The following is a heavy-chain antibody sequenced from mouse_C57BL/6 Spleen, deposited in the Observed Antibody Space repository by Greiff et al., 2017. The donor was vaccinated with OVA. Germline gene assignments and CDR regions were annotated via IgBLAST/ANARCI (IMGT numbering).Heavy chain of an antibody. CDR3: TREKGGYYAMDY. Sequence: EVQLVESGGGLVQPGGSMKLSCAASGFTFSDAWMDWVRQSPEKGLEWVAEIRNKANNHATYYAESVKGRFTISRDDSKSSVYLQMNSLRAEDTGIYYCTREKGGYYAMDYWGQGTSVTVSS. CDR2: IRNKANNHAT. V-gene: IGHV6-6*01. J-gene: IGHJ4*01. CDR1: GFTFSDAW.